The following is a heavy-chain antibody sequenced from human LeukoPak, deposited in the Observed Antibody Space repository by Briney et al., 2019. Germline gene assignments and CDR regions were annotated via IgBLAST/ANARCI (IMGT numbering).Heavy chain of an antibody. CDR1: GYSISSGYY. J-gene: IGHJ5*02. V-gene: IGHV4-38-2*02. CDR2: IYHSGST. Sequence: PSETLSLTCTVSGYSISSGYYWGWIRQPPGKGLEWIGSIYHSGSTYYNPSLKSRVTISVDTSKNQFSLKLSSVTAADTAVYYCASLPYSSSSYYWFDPWGQGTLVTVSS. D-gene: IGHD6-6*01. CDR3: ASLPYSSSSYYWFDP.